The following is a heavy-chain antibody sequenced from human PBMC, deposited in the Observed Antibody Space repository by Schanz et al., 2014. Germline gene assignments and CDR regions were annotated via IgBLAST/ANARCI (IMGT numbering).Heavy chain of an antibody. D-gene: IGHD3-22*01. CDR2: IIPIHGIA. Sequence: QVQLVQSGAEVKKPGSSMKVSCKASGGTFSTYPINWLRQAPGQGLEWMGRIIPIHGIANYAQKFQGRVTITADRSTSTAYMELSSLRSEDTAVYYCARDDRAYYDGMDVWGQGTTVTVSS. V-gene: IGHV1-69*04. J-gene: IGHJ6*02. CDR1: GGTFSTYP. CDR3: ARDDRAYYDGMDV.